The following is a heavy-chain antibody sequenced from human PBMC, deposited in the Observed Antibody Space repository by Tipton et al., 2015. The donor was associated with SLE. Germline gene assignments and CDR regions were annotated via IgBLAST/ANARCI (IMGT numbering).Heavy chain of an antibody. D-gene: IGHD2-21*02. CDR3: ARGMVTWRGAIIGVDV. CDR1: GGSIGSNY. CDR2: VSHGGDT. J-gene: IGHJ6*02. V-gene: IGHV4-59*08. Sequence: TLSLTCSVSGGSIGSNYWIWIRQPPGKGLEWIGYVSHGGDTNYNPSLKSRVTTSVDAANNQFSLILSSVTAADTAVYYCARGMVTWRGAIIGVDVWGQGTTVNVSS.